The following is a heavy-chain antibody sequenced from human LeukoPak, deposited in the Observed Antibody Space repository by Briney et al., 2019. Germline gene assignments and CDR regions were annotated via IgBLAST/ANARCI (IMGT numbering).Heavy chain of an antibody. CDR3: ARGIRSPLFEY. Sequence: ASVKVSCKASGYTFTHYGITWVRQAPGQGLAWMGWINTYNGDTKCAQKLQGRVTMTTDTSTSTAFMELRSLRSDDSAVYYCARGIRSPLFEYWGLGTLVTVSP. D-gene: IGHD3-16*01. V-gene: IGHV1-18*01. CDR1: GYTFTHYG. CDR2: INTYNGDT. J-gene: IGHJ4*02.